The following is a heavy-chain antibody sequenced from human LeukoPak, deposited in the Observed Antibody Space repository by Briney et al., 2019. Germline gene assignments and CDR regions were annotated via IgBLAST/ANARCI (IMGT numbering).Heavy chain of an antibody. Sequence: PGGSLRLSCAASGFTFSSYAMHWVRQAPGKGLEWVAVISYDGSNKYYADSVKGRFTISRDNSKNTLYLQMNSLRAEDTAVYYCARDSGSSLPFDYWGQGTLVAVSS. V-gene: IGHV3-30-3*01. CDR3: ARDSGSSLPFDY. J-gene: IGHJ4*02. CDR1: GFTFSSYA. D-gene: IGHD1-26*01. CDR2: ISYDGSNK.